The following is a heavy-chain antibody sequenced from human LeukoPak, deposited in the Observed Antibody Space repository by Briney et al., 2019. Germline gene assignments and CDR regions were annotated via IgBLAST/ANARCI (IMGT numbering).Heavy chain of an antibody. V-gene: IGHV3-21*01. CDR3: ARVVNSYGPVDY. D-gene: IGHD5-18*01. CDR1: GFTFSIHT. CDR2: VGTTSSYI. J-gene: IGHJ4*02. Sequence: GGSPRLSCAASGFTFSIHTMSWVRQAPGKGLEWVSCVGTTSSYIYYADSVKGRFTVSRDNANNALYLQMNSLRAEDTAVYYCARVVNSYGPVDYWGQGTLVTVSS.